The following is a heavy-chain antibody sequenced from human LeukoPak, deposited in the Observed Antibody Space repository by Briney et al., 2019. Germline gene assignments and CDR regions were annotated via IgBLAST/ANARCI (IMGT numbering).Heavy chain of an antibody. CDR1: GGTFSSYA. CDR3: ARDVWVPAAIIRANWFDP. J-gene: IGHJ5*02. CDR2: IIPIFGTA. D-gene: IGHD2-2*01. V-gene: IGHV1-69*06. Sequence: SVKVSCKASGGTFSSYAISWVRQAPGQGLEWMGGIIPIFGTANYAQKFQGRVTITADKSTSTAYMELSSLRSEDTAVYYCARDVWVPAAIIRANWFDPWGQGTLVTVSS.